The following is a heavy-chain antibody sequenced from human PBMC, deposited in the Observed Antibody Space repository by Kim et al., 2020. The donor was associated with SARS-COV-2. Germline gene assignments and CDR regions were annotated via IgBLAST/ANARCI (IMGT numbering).Heavy chain of an antibody. CDR1: GFTFSNYW. V-gene: IGHV3-7*01. Sequence: GGSLRLSCAASGFTFSNYWMSWLRQAPGKGPEWVANIKQDGIAKYYVDSVKGRFTISRDNAENSLYLQMNSLRAEDTAVYYCARDYVWGSQGRDYWGQGT. CDR2: IKQDGIAK. CDR3: ARDYVWGSQGRDY. D-gene: IGHD3-16*01. J-gene: IGHJ4*02.